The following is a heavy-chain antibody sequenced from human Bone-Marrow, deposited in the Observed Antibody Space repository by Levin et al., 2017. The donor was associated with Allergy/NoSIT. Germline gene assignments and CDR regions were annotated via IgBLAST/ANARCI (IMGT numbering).Heavy chain of an antibody. CDR2: ISWNSGTI. CDR1: GFSFDDYG. Sequence: QAGGSLRLSCAVSGFSFDDYGMHWVRQAPGKGPEWVSGISWNSGTISYADSVKGRFTISRDNAKNSLYLEMKSLRTEDTALYFCVKDVVSGGYKSEGAFDVWGQGTMVTVSS. V-gene: IGHV3-9*01. D-gene: IGHD5-24*01. J-gene: IGHJ3*01. CDR3: VKDVVSGGYKSEGAFDV.